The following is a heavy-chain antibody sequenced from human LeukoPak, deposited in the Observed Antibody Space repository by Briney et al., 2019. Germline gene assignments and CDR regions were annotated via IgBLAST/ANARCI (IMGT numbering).Heavy chain of an antibody. V-gene: IGHV3-30-3*01. CDR1: GFTFSSYA. CDR2: ISYDGSNK. Sequence: GRSLRLSCAASGFTFSSYAMHWVRQAPGKGLEWVAVISYDGSNKYYADSVKDRFTISRDNSKNTLYLQMNSLRAEDTAVYYCATLYSRDYWGQGTLVTVSS. J-gene: IGHJ4*02. D-gene: IGHD6-13*01. CDR3: ATLYSRDY.